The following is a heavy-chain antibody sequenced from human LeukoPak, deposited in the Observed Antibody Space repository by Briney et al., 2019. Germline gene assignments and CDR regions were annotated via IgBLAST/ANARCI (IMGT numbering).Heavy chain of an antibody. CDR2: INAGNGNT. Sequence: ASVKVSCKASGYTFTSYAMHWVRQAPGQRLEWMGWINAGNGNTKYSQKFQGRVTITRDTSASTAYMELSSLRSEDTAVYYCARDLGYDIPFDYWGQGTLVTVSS. CDR3: ARDLGYDIPFDY. V-gene: IGHV1-3*01. D-gene: IGHD3-9*01. J-gene: IGHJ4*02. CDR1: GYTFTSYA.